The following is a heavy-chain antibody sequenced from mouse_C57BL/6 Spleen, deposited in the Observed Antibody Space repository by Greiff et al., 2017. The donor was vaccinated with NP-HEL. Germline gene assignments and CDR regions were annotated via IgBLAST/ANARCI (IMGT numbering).Heavy chain of an antibody. CDR1: VFPFPNTS. J-gene: IGHJ1*03. D-gene: IGHD2-3*01. Sequence: VPLHPSFSSLFPPCASVPLSFTSSVFPFPNTSLHCFPPIPYQFLSWIGRIDPAHGNTKYAPKFQGKATITADTSSNTAYLQLSSLTSEDTAIYYCARDGLSYWYFDVWGTGTTVTVSS. CDR3: ARDGLSYWYFDV. V-gene: IGHV14-3*01. CDR2: IDPAHGNT.